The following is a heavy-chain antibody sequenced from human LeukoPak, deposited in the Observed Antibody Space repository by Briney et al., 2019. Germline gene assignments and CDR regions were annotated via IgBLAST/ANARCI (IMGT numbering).Heavy chain of an antibody. V-gene: IGHV1-2*02. CDR2: MHPNSGDT. CDR3: ASVTYTSYDNFDY. D-gene: IGHD3-9*01. CDR1: GYTFTAYY. J-gene: IGHJ4*02. Sequence: ASVTVSCKASGYTFTAYYMHWVRQAPGQGLEWMGWMHPNSGDTNYAQKFQGRVTITRDTSITTAYMELSSLTSDGTAMYYCASVTYTSYDNFDYWGQGTLVTVSS.